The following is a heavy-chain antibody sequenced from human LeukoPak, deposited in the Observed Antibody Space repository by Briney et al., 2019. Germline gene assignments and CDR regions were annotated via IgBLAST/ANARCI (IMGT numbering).Heavy chain of an antibody. CDR1: GFTFSSYA. Sequence: GGSLRLSCAASGFTFSSYAMSWVRQAPGKGLEWVSSISSSSSYIYYADSVKGRFTISRDNTKNSLYLQMNSLRAEDTAVYYCAREGYYYDSSGYSYFDYWGQGTLVTVSS. CDR3: AREGYYYDSSGYSYFDY. D-gene: IGHD3-22*01. J-gene: IGHJ4*02. CDR2: ISSSSSYI. V-gene: IGHV3-21*01.